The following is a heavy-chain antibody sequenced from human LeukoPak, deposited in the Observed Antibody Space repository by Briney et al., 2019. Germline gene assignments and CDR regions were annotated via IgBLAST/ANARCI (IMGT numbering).Heavy chain of an antibody. J-gene: IGHJ5*02. CDR2: IIPILGIA. D-gene: IGHD1-26*01. Sequence: ASVKVSCKASGGTFSSYAISWVRQAPGQGLEWMGRIIPILGIANYAQKFQGRVTITADKSTSTANMELSSLRSEDTAVYYCAKDGTPEDWFDPWGQGTLVTVSS. CDR3: AKDGTPEDWFDP. CDR1: GGTFSSYA. V-gene: IGHV1-69*04.